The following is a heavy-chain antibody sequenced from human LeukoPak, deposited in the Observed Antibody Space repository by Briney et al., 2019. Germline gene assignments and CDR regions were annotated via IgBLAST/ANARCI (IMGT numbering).Heavy chain of an antibody. V-gene: IGHV1-18*01. Sequence: SPYNGNTNYAQKLQGRVTMTTDTSTSTAYMELRSLRSDDTAVYYGARFPDVVPAIIGDLDYWGQGTLVTVSS. CDR3: ARFPDVVPAIIGDLDY. J-gene: IGHJ4*02. D-gene: IGHD2-2*01. CDR2: SPYNGNT.